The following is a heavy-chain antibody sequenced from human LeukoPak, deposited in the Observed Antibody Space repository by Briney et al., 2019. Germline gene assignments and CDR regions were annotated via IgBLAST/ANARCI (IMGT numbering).Heavy chain of an antibody. V-gene: IGHV4-34*01. Sequence: SETLSLTCAVYGGSFSGYYWSWIRQPPGKGLEWIGEINHSGSTNYNPSLKSRVAISVDTSKNQFSLKLSSVTAADTAVYYCASTPRRAQTYYFDYWGQGTLVTVSS. CDR2: INHSGST. CDR3: ASTPRRAQTYYFDY. J-gene: IGHJ4*02. CDR1: GGSFSGYY.